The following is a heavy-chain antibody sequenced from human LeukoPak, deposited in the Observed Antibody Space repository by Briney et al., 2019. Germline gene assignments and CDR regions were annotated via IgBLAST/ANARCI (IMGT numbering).Heavy chain of an antibody. D-gene: IGHD3-22*01. CDR1: GGTFSSYA. Sequence: SVKVSCKASGGTFSSYAISWVRQAPGQGLEWMGGIIPIFGTANYAQKFQGRVTITADESTSTAYMELSSLRSEDTAVYYCASELFHYYDSSGSSFLGYWGQGTLVTVSS. CDR3: ASELFHYYDSSGSSFLGY. V-gene: IGHV1-69*13. J-gene: IGHJ4*02. CDR2: IIPIFGTA.